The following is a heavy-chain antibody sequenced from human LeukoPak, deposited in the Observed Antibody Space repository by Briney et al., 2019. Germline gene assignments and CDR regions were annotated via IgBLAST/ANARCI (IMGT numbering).Heavy chain of an antibody. D-gene: IGHD3-22*01. CDR3: ARDLRYYYDSSGYYLD. CDR2: ISSSSSTI. CDR1: GFTFSDYY. V-gene: IGHV3-11*04. J-gene: IGHJ4*02. Sequence: GGSLRLSCAASGFTFSDYYMSWIRQAPGKGLEWVSYISSSSSTIYYADSVKGRFTISRDNAKNSLYLQMNSLRDEDTAVYYCARDLRYYYDSSGYYLDWGQGTLVTVSS.